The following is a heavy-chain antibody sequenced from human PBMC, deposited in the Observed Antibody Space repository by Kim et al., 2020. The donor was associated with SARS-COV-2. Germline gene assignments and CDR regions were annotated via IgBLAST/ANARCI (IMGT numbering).Heavy chain of an antibody. V-gene: IGHV3-21*01. D-gene: IGHD3-22*01. Sequence: GGSLRLSCAASGFTFSSYSMNWVRQAPGKGLEWVSSISSSSSYIYYADSVKGRFTISRDNAKNSLYLQMNSLRAEDTAVYYCARSDLYDSSGLDAFDIWGQGTMVTVSS. CDR1: GFTFSSYS. CDR3: ARSDLYDSSGLDAFDI. J-gene: IGHJ3*02. CDR2: ISSSSSYI.